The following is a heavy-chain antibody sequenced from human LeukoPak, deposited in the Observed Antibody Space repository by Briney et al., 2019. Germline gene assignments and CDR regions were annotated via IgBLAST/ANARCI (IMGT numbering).Heavy chain of an antibody. D-gene: IGHD1-1*01. J-gene: IGHJ4*02. CDR2: ISSGSDYI. CDR3: AREINYPGVPFDY. CDR1: GFTFSSYW. Sequence: GGSLRLSCAASGFTFSSYWMSWIRQAPGKGLEWVSSISSGSDYIYYGDSVKGRFTISRDNAKNSLYLQINSLRAEDTAVYYCAREINYPGVPFDYWGQGTLVTVSS. V-gene: IGHV3-21*01.